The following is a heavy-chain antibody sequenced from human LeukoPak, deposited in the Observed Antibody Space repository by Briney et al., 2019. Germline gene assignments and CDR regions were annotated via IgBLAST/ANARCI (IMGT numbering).Heavy chain of an antibody. CDR1: GGTFSNYA. CDR3: ARDGAPSGSYQNWFDP. D-gene: IGHD1-26*01. J-gene: IGHJ5*02. CDR2: IIPIFGTA. Sequence: ASVKVSCKASGGTFSNYAISWVRQAPGQGLEWMGGIIPIFGTANYAQKFQGRVTITADESTSTAYMELSSLRSEDTAVYYCARDGAPSGSYQNWFDPWGQGTLVTVSS. V-gene: IGHV1-69*01.